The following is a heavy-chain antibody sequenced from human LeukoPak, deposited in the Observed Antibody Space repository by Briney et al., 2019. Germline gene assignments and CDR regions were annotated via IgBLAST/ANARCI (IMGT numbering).Heavy chain of an antibody. Sequence: PGRSLRLSCAASGFTFSSYAMHWVRQAPGKGLEWVAVISYDGSNKYYADSVKGRFTISRDNSKNTLYLQMNSLRAEDTAVYYCARVPSSWAPSGMDVWGQGTTVTVSS. J-gene: IGHJ6*02. V-gene: IGHV3-30-3*01. CDR2: ISYDGSNK. D-gene: IGHD6-13*01. CDR1: GFTFSSYA. CDR3: ARVPSSWAPSGMDV.